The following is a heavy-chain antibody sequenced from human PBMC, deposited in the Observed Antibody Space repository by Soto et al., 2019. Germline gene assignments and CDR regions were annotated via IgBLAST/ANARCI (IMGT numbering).Heavy chain of an antibody. D-gene: IGHD2-2*02. CDR3: ACPGIVVVPAAIDYYYYGMDV. J-gene: IGHJ6*02. CDR2: IIPIFGTA. CDR1: GGTFSSYA. Sequence: QVQLVQSGAEVKKPGSSVKVSCKASGGTFSSYAISWARQAPGQGLEWMGGIIPIFGTANYAQKFKGRVTITADESTSTAYMELSSLRSEDTAVYYWACPGIVVVPAAIDYYYYGMDVWGQGTTVTVSS. V-gene: IGHV1-69*01.